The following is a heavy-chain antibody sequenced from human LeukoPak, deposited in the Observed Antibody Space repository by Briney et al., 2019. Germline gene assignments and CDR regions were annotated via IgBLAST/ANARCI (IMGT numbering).Heavy chain of an antibody. D-gene: IGHD2/OR15-2a*01. CDR3: AITEISGMDV. V-gene: IGHV3-21*01. CDR1: GFTFSSYS. Sequence: PGGSLRLSCAASGFTFSSYSMNWVRQAPGKGLEWVSSISSSSSYIYYADSVKGRFTISRDNARNSLYLQMNRLRAEDTAVYYCAITEISGMDVWGQGTTVTVSS. CDR2: ISSSSSYI. J-gene: IGHJ6*02.